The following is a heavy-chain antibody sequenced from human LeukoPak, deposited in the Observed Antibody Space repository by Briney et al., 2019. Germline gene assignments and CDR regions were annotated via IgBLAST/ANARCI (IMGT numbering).Heavy chain of an antibody. D-gene: IGHD3-22*01. CDR3: AKPPRYYDSSGYYPDYFDY. Sequence: GGSLRLSCAASGFTFDDYAMHWVRQAPGKGLEWVSLISGDGGSTYYADSVEGRFTISRDNSKNSLYLQMNSLRTEDTALYYCAKPPRYYDSSGYYPDYFDYWGQGTLVTVSS. CDR1: GFTFDDYA. V-gene: IGHV3-43*02. J-gene: IGHJ4*02. CDR2: ISGDGGST.